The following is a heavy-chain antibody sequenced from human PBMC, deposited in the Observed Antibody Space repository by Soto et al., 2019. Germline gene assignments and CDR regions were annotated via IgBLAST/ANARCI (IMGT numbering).Heavy chain of an antibody. J-gene: IGHJ4*02. CDR1: GFTFSSYD. V-gene: IGHV3-13*01. CDR2: IGTAGDT. Sequence: ESGGGLVQPGGSLRLSCAASGFTFSSYDMHWVHQASGKGLEWVSVIGTAGDTYYSVYVNGRFTISRDSLTTPLYLQMNSLRAGDPAVDYCVRDTTGFGYFDSWGQGTLVTVSS. CDR3: VRDTTGFGYFDS. D-gene: IGHD1-1*01.